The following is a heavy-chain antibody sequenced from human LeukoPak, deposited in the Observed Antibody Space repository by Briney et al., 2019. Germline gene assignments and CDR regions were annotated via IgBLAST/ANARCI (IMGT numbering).Heavy chain of an antibody. CDR3: AKAGGGSSSWYFFDY. CDR2: ISWNSGSI. Sequence: GGSLRLSCAASGFTFDDYAMHWVRQAPGKGLEWVSGISWNSGSIGYADSVKGRFTISRDNAKNSLYLQMNSLRAEDTALYYCAKAGGGSSSWYFFDYWGQGTLVTVSS. CDR1: GFTFDDYA. D-gene: IGHD6-13*01. J-gene: IGHJ4*02. V-gene: IGHV3-9*01.